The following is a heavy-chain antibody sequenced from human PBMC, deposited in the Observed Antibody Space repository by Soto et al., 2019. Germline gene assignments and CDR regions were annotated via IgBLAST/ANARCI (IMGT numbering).Heavy chain of an antibody. J-gene: IGHJ6*02. Sequence: GESLKISCKGSGYSFTSYCIGWVRQMPGKGLEWMGIIYPGDSDTRYSPSFQGQVTISADKSISTAYLQWSSLKASDTATYYCASGTPTRNYGMDVWGQGTTVTVSS. V-gene: IGHV5-51*01. CDR3: ASGTPTRNYGMDV. CDR1: GYSFTSYC. D-gene: IGHD2-15*01. CDR2: IYPGDSDT.